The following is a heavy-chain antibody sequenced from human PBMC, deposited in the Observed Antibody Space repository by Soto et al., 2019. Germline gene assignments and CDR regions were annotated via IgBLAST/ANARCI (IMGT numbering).Heavy chain of an antibody. CDR1: GGSISSGDYY. CDR3: ASRGDSSGYYQPRYAFDI. V-gene: IGHV4-30-4*01. CDR2: IYYSGST. D-gene: IGHD3-22*01. J-gene: IGHJ3*02. Sequence: QVQLQESGPGLVKPSQTLSLTCTVSGGSISSGDYYWSWIRQPPGKGLEWIGYIYYSGSTYYNPSLKSRVTISVDTSENQCSLELSSVTAADTAGYYCASRGDSSGYYQPRYAFDIWGQGRMVTVSS.